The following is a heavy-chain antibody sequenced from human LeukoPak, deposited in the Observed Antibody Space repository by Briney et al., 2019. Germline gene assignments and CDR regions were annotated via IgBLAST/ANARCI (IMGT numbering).Heavy chain of an antibody. CDR1: GFTLSSFG. D-gene: IGHD5-18*01. CDR2: TSDDGSNR. J-gene: IGHJ2*01. V-gene: IGHV3-30*18. Sequence: GGSLRLSCTASGFTLSSFGMHWVRQAPGKGLEWVAVTSDDGSNRYYADSVKGRFTISRDNSKNTLYLQMNSLRAEDTAEYYCAKDADTATIIYWYFDLWGRGTLVTVSS. CDR3: AKDADTATIIYWYFDL.